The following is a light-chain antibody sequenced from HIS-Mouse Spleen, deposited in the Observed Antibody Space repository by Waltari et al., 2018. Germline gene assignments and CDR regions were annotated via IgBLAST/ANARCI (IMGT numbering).Light chain of an antibody. CDR3: CSYAGSSTWV. CDR2: EGS. CDR1: SSDVWSYNL. Sequence: QSALTQPASVSGSPGQSITISCTGTSSDVWSYNLASWYQQHPGKAPNLSFYEGSKRPSGVSHRFSGSKSGNTASLTISGLQAEDEADYYCCSYAGSSTWVFGGGTKLTVL. J-gene: IGLJ3*02. V-gene: IGLV2-23*01.